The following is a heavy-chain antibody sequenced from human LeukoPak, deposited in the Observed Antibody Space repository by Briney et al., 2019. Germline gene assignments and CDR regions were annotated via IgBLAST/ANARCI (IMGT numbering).Heavy chain of an antibody. D-gene: IGHD3-16*02. CDR3: ARNDYVWGSYRPPYNWFDP. CDR2: IIPIFGTA. Sequence: GASVKVSCKASGGTFSSYAISWVRQAPGQGLEWMGGIIPIFGTANYAQKFQGRVTITADESTSTAYMELSSLRSEDTAVYYCARNDYVWGSYRPPYNWFDPWGQGTLVTVSS. CDR1: GGTFSSYA. V-gene: IGHV1-69*13. J-gene: IGHJ5*02.